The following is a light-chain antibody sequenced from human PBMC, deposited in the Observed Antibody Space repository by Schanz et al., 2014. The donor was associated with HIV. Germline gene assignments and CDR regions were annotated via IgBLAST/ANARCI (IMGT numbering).Light chain of an antibody. Sequence: QSALTQPPSASGSPGLSVTISCTGTSSDVGGYNYVSWYQQHPGKAPKLMIYEVIKRPSGVSDRFSGSKSGNTASLTFSGLQAEDEADYYCCSYAGTSTFVVFGGGTKLTVL. J-gene: IGLJ2*01. CDR2: EVI. CDR3: CSYAGTSTFVV. CDR1: SSDVGGYNY. V-gene: IGLV2-8*01.